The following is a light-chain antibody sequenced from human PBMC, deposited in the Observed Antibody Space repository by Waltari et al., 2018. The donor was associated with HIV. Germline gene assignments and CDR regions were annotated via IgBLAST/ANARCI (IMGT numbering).Light chain of an antibody. CDR2: DNN. J-gene: IGLJ3*02. V-gene: IGLV1-40*01. Sequence: QSVLTQPPSVSGAPGQRVTISCTGSSSNIGAGSDVHWYQQLPGTAPKLLIYDNNNRPLGVPDRFSGSKSGTSASLAITGLQAEDEADYYCQSYDSGLRVFGGGTKLTVL. CDR1: SSNIGAGSD. CDR3: QSYDSGLRV.